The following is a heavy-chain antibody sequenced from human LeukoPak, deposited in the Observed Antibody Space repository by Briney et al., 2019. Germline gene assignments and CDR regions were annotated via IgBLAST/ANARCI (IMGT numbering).Heavy chain of an antibody. D-gene: IGHD3-22*01. CDR2: ISWNSGSI. CDR3: EKNMDRYDRGVYYYTRHSNGAFDI. Sequence: GRSLRLSCAASGFTFDDYAMSWVRQVPGKGLEWVSGISWNSGSIGYADSVKGRSTISRDNAKNSLYLQMNSLRAEDTALYYCEKNMDRYDRGVYYYTRHSNGAFDIWGQGTMVTVSS. J-gene: IGHJ3*02. V-gene: IGHV3-9*01. CDR1: GFTFDDYA.